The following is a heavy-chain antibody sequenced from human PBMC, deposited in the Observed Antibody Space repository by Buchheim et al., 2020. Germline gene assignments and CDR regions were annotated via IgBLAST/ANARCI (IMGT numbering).Heavy chain of an antibody. CDR3: ARGDEWITGTGGYFDY. CDR1: GFPFSSYW. J-gene: IGHJ4*02. V-gene: IGHV3-7*01. Sequence: EVQLVESGGGLVQPGGSLSLPCAASGFPFSSYWMRWVRQAPGRGLECVAKIKQDGSEKYYVDSVKARFPISRDSEKNSLYLQMNSLRAEDTAVYYCARGDEWITGTGGYFDYWGQGTL. CDR2: IKQDGSEK. D-gene: IGHD1-20*01.